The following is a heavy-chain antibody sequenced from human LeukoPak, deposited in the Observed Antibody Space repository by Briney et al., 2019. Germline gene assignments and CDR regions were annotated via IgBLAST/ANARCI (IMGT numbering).Heavy chain of an antibody. Sequence: ASVKVSCKASGYTFTSYYMRWVRQAPGQGLEWMGVINPSDDTKSYAQRFQGRVTMTRDTSTSTVYMELSSLRSEDTAVYYCARSGGGYNYGLEVSWGQGTLVTVSS. D-gene: IGHD5-18*01. J-gene: IGHJ5*02. CDR1: GYTFTSYY. V-gene: IGHV1-46*01. CDR2: INPSDDTK. CDR3: ARSGGGYNYGLEVS.